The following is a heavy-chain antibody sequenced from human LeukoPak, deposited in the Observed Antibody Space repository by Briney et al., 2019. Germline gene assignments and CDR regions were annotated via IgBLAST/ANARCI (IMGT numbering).Heavy chain of an antibody. CDR3: ARGGYYYGSGSYYTEGFDY. CDR2: ISHIRSIK. CDR1: GFTLSIYS. D-gene: IGHD3-10*01. V-gene: IGHV3-30*03. Sequence: QSGGSLRLSPAASGFTLSIYSMSWVRQALGKGLGWVSHISHIRSIKYSATSVKGRFTISRDNSKNTLYLQMNSLRAEDTAVYYCARGGYYYGSGSYYTEGFDYWGQGTLVTVSS. J-gene: IGHJ4*02.